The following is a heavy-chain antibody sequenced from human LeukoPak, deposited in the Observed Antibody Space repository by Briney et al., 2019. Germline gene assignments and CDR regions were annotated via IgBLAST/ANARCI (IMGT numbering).Heavy chain of an antibody. CDR3: ARDGGGSDC. D-gene: IGHD2-15*01. J-gene: IGHJ4*02. CDR2: IYYSGIT. Sequence: PSETLSLTCTVSGGSISSYYWSWIRQPPGKGLEWIGYIYYSGITNYNPSLKSRVTMSVDTSKNQFSLKLKYVTAADTAVYYCARDGGGSDCWGQGTLVTVSS. CDR1: GGSISSYY. V-gene: IGHV4-59*12.